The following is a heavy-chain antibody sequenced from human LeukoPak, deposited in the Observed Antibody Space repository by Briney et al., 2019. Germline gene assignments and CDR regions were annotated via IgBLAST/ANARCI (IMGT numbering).Heavy chain of an antibody. D-gene: IGHD4-23*01. CDR3: ARTVTTVGVSYYYYGMDV. CDR1: GGSISSRGYY. J-gene: IGHJ6*02. Sequence: SQTLSLTCTVSGGSISSRGYYWSWIRQHPGKGLEWIGNIYYSGSTYYNPSLKSRVTISVDTSKNQFSLKLSSVTAADTAVYYCARTVTTVGVSYYYYGMDVWGQGTTVTVSS. CDR2: IYYSGST. V-gene: IGHV4-31*03.